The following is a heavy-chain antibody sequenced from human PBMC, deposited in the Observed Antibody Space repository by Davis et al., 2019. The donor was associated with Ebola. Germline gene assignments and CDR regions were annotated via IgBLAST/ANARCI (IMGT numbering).Heavy chain of an antibody. Sequence: ASVKVSCKASGYTFTSYYMHWVRQAPGQGLEWMGIVNPSGGSTSYAQKFQGRVTMTRDTSTSTVYMELSSLRSEDTAVYYCARGRLGPAAILGGWFDPWGQGTLVTVSS. J-gene: IGHJ5*02. CDR1: GYTFTSYY. V-gene: IGHV1-46*01. D-gene: IGHD2-2*02. CDR2: VNPSGGST. CDR3: ARGRLGPAAILGGWFDP.